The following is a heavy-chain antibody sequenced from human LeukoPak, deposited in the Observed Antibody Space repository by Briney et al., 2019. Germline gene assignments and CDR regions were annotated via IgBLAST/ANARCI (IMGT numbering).Heavy chain of an antibody. CDR1: GGTFSSYA. Sequence: VASVKVSCKASGGTFSSYAISWVRQAPGQGLEWMGRIIPILGIANYAQKFRGRVTITPDKSTSTAYMELSSLRSEDTAVYYCARGGGWELPLDYWGQGTLVTVSS. CDR2: IIPILGIA. J-gene: IGHJ4*02. D-gene: IGHD1-26*01. CDR3: ARGGGWELPLDY. V-gene: IGHV1-69*04.